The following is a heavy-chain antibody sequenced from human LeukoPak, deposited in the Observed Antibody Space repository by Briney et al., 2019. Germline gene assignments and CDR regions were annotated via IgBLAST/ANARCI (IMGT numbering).Heavy chain of an antibody. CDR3: ARSSAVAGLT. CDR1: GDSMGSSYY. J-gene: IGHJ5*02. D-gene: IGHD6-19*01. CDR2: VSHSGSA. Sequence: PSETLSLTCTVSGDSMGSSYYWAWIRQPPGKGLEWIGSVSHSGSAYYNPSLKSRVIISVDTSKNQFSLKLSSVTAADTALYYCARSSAVAGLTWGQGTLVTVSS. V-gene: IGHV4-38-2*02.